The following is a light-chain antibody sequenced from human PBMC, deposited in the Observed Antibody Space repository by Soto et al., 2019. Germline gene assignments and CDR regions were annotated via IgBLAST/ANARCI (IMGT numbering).Light chain of an antibody. CDR2: DAS. J-gene: IGKJ1*01. CDR1: QSVSSY. V-gene: IGKV3-11*01. CDR3: QQRSNWPRT. Sequence: VFTQSPATLYLSPGERATLSCRASQSVSSYLAWYQQKPGQAPRLLIYDASNRATGIPARFSGSGSGTDFTLTISSLEPEDFAVYYCQQRSNWPRTFGQGTNVDIK.